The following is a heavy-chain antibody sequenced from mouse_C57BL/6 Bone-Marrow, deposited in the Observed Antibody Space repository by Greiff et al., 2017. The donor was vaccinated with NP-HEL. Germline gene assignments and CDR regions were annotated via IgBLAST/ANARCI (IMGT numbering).Heavy chain of an antibody. J-gene: IGHJ4*01. Sequence: LQESDAVLVKPGASVKISCKVSGYTFTDYTIHWMKQRPEQGLEWIGYIYPRDGSTKYNEKFKGKATLTADKSSSTAYMQLNSLTSGDSAVYFYARESAVVPSYYALDYWGQGTSVTVSS. V-gene: IGHV1-78*01. D-gene: IGHD1-1*01. CDR2: IYPRDGST. CDR3: ARESAVVPSYYALDY. CDR1: GYTFTDYT.